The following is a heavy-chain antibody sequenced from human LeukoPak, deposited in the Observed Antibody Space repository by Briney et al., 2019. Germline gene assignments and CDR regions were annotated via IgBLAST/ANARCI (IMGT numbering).Heavy chain of an antibody. Sequence: GGSLRLSCAASGVTFSSYVMSWVRQAPGKGLEWVSVISGDGITTHYAGPVKGRFTISRDNSKKMLYLQMNSLRAEDTAVYYCAKDRSEIVGASDYWGQGTLVTVSS. CDR3: AKDRSEIVGASDY. CDR1: GVTFSSYV. CDR2: ISGDGITT. V-gene: IGHV3-23*01. J-gene: IGHJ4*02. D-gene: IGHD1-26*01.